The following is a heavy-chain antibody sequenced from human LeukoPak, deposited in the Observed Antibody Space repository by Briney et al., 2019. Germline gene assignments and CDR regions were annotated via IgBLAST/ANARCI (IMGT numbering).Heavy chain of an antibody. CDR1: GYSINSASY. J-gene: IGHJ6*03. D-gene: IGHD2-8*02. CDR2: MYHSGST. V-gene: IGHV4-38-2*02. CDR3: ARDGGVLYYYYYYYMDV. Sequence: SETLSLTCTVSGYSINSASYWGWIRQPPGKGLEWIGSMYHSGSTYYDPSLQSRVTISVDTSKNQFSLKLSSVTAADTAVYYCARDGGVLYYYYYYYMDVWGKGTTVTVSS.